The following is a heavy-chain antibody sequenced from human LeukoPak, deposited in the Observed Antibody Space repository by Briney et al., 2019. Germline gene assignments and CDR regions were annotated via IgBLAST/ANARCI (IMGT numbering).Heavy chain of an antibody. CDR2: INHSGST. V-gene: IGHV4-34*01. CDR1: GGSFSGYY. CDR3: ARGGLGVVIY. J-gene: IGHJ4*02. Sequence: SETLSLTCAVYGGSFSGYYWSWIRQPPGKGLEWTGEINHSGSTNYNPSLKSRVTISVDTSKNQFSLKLSSVTAADTAVYYCARGGLGVVIYWGQGTLVTVSS. D-gene: IGHD3-3*01.